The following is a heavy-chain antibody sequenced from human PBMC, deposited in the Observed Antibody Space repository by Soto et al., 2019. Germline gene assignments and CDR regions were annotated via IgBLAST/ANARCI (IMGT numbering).Heavy chain of an antibody. CDR3: ARSWVTGKGGMDV. V-gene: IGHV1-18*01. D-gene: IGHD3-16*01. Sequence: QVQLVQSGGEVKKPGASVKVSCKASGYTFTSYGFSWVRQAPGQGLEWMGWINGYTGNTHYAQKFQGRVTMTIDTSTSTAYMEPWTLISDDTAVYYCARSWVTGKGGMDVWGQGTTDTVSS. CDR1: GYTFTSYG. J-gene: IGHJ6*02. CDR2: INGYTGNT.